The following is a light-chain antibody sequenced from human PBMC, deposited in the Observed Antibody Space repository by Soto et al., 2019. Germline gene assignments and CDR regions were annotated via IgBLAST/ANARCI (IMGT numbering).Light chain of an antibody. CDR2: EVS. V-gene: IGLV2-8*01. Sequence: QSVLTQPPSASGSPGQSVTISCTGTSSDVGRYNYISWYQQRPGKAPKLIIYEVSKRPSGVPDRFSGFKYGNTASLTVSGLQAEDEPDYYCSSYAGNSRYVFGTGTKVTVL. CDR1: SSDVGRYNY. CDR3: SSYAGNSRYV. J-gene: IGLJ1*01.